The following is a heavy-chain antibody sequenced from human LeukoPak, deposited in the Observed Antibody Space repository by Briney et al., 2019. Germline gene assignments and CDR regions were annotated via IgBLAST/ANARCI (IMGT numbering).Heavy chain of an antibody. D-gene: IGHD3-9*01. Sequence: GGSLRLSCAASGFTFSSYGMHWVRQAPGKGLEWVAFIRYDGSNKYYADSVKGRFTISRDNSKSTLYLQMNSLRAEDTAVYYCATRHYDILTGYYSALGYWGQGTLVTVSS. CDR2: IRYDGSNK. CDR1: GFTFSSYG. CDR3: ATRHYDILTGYYSALGY. V-gene: IGHV3-30*02. J-gene: IGHJ4*02.